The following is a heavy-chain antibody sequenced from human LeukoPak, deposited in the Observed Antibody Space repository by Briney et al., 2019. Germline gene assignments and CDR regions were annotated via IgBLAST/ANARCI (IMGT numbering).Heavy chain of an antibody. CDR1: GASVSGSAYY. Sequence: PSETLSLTCTVSGASVSGSAYYWGWIRQPPGKGLEWIGSIYHSGSTYYNPSLKSRVTISVDTSKNQFSLKLSSVTAADTAVYYCARDRDYGDYWGQGTLVTVSS. CDR2: IYHSGST. CDR3: ARDRDYGDY. J-gene: IGHJ4*02. V-gene: IGHV4-39*07.